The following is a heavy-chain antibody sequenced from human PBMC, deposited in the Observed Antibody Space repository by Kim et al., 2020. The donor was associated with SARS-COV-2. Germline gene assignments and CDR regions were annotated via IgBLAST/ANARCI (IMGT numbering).Heavy chain of an antibody. D-gene: IGHD6-6*01. J-gene: IGHJ6*02. CDR3: AREPYCTIAALTACAYSYYYVMDV. CDR1: GYTFTSYG. CDR2: ISAYNGNT. Sequence: ASVKVSCKASGYTFTSYGISWVRQAPGQGLDWMGWISAYNGNTNYAQKLQGRVTMTTDTSTSTAYMELRSLRSDDTAVYYCAREPYCTIAALTACAYSYYYVMDVCGHGTTLTVSS. V-gene: IGHV1-18*01.